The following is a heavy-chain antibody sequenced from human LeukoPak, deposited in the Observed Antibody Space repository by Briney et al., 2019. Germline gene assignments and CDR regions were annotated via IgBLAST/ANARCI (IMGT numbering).Heavy chain of an antibody. CDR3: ARPDCSGGNCYLLIY. D-gene: IGHD2-15*01. CDR1: GYSFASYW. CDR2: IDPSDSYT. V-gene: IGHV5-10-1*01. Sequence: GESLKISCKGSGYSFASYWISWVRQMPGKGLEWMGRIDPSDSYTDYSPSFQGHVTISADKSISTAYLQWSSLKASDTAMYYCARPDCSGGNCYLLIYWGQGSLVTVSS. J-gene: IGHJ4*02.